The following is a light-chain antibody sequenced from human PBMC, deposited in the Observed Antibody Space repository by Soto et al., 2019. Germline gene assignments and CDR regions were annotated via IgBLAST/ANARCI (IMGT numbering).Light chain of an antibody. CDR3: LQDSNYPRT. J-gene: IGKJ2*01. CDR2: AAS. CDR1: QDIKNE. V-gene: IGKV1-6*01. Sequence: AIPMTQSPSSLSASLGDRVTITCRASQDIKNELGWYQQKPGKAPKLLIYAASSLQSGVPSRFSGSGSGTDFTLTITSLQPEDFATYYCLQDSNYPRTFGQGTNLEIK.